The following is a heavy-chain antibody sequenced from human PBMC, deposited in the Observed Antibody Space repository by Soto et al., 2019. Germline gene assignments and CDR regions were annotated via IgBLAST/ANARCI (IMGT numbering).Heavy chain of an antibody. CDR2: IYYSGST. J-gene: IGHJ4*02. Sequence: TSETLSLTCTVSGGSVSSGSYYWSWIRQPPGKGLEWIGYIYYSGSTNYNPSLKSRVTISVDTSKNQFSLKLSSVTAADTAVYYCARELHYYDSSGYPDYWGQGTLVTVSS. CDR1: GGSVSSGSYY. V-gene: IGHV4-61*01. D-gene: IGHD3-22*01. CDR3: ARELHYYDSSGYPDY.